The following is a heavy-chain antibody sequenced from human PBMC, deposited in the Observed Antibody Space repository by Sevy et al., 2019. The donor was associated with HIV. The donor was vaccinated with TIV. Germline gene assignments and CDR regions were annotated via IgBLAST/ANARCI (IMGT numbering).Heavy chain of an antibody. CDR1: GGSISSYY. Sequence: SETLSLTCTVSGGSISSYYWSWIRQPPGKGLEWIGYIYYSGSTNYNPSLKSRVTISVDTSKNQFSLKLSSVTAADTAVYYFARVSSDDFWSGYYIYYYYYGMDVWGQGTTVTVSS. D-gene: IGHD3-3*01. J-gene: IGHJ6*02. CDR3: ARVSSDDFWSGYYIYYYYYGMDV. CDR2: IYYSGST. V-gene: IGHV4-59*01.